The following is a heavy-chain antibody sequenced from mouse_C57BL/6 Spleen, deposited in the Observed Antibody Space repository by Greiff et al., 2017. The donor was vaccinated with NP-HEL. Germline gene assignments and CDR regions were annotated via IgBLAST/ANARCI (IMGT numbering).Heavy chain of an antibody. CDR1: GYTFTSYW. V-gene: IGHV1-69*01. J-gene: IGHJ2*01. CDR3: AIGSSGYYFDY. CDR2: IDPSDSYT. Sequence: QVQLQQPGAELVMPGASVKLSCKASGYTFTSYWMHWVKQRPGQGLEWIGEIDPSDSYTNYNQKFKGKSTLTVDKSSSTAYMQLSSLTSEDSAVYYCAIGSSGYYFDYWGQGTTLTVSS. D-gene: IGHD3-2*02.